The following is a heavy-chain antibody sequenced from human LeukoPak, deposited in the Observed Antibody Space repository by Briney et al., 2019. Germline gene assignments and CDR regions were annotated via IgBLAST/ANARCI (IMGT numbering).Heavy chain of an antibody. CDR2: IYHSGST. CDR1: GYSISSGYY. Sequence: SETLSLPCAVSGYSISSGYYWGWLRQPPGKGLEWIGSIYHSGSTYYNPSLKSRVTISVDTSKNQFSLKLSSVTAADTAVYYCAREWRRGYGDYGHDYWGQGTLVTVSS. J-gene: IGHJ4*02. V-gene: IGHV4-38-2*02. D-gene: IGHD4-17*01. CDR3: AREWRRGYGDYGHDY.